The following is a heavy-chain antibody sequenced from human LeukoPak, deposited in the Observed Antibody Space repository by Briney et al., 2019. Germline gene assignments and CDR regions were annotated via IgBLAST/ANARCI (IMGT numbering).Heavy chain of an antibody. CDR3: ARDLCSGGSCYPSGYFDY. CDR1: GGTFSSYA. CDR2: IIPILGIA. D-gene: IGHD2-15*01. V-gene: IGHV1-69*04. J-gene: IGHJ4*02. Sequence: SVKVSCKASGGTFSSYAISWVRQASGQGLEWMGRIIPILGIANYAQKFQGRVTITADKSTSTAYMELSSLRSEDTAVYYCARDLCSGGSCYPSGYFDYWGQGTLVTVSS.